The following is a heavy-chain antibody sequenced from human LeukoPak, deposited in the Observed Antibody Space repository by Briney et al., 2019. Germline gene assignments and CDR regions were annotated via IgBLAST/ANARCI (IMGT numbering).Heavy chain of an antibody. CDR3: AKEEGPGSSSGAFDI. CDR1: GFTFSSYA. J-gene: IGHJ3*02. Sequence: PGGSLRLSCAASGFTFSSYAMSWARQAPGKGLEWVSAISGSGGSTYYADSVKGRFTISRDNSKNTLYLQMNSLRVEDTAVYYCAKEEGPGSSSGAFDIWGQGTMVTVSS. V-gene: IGHV3-23*01. D-gene: IGHD1-1*01. CDR2: ISGSGGST.